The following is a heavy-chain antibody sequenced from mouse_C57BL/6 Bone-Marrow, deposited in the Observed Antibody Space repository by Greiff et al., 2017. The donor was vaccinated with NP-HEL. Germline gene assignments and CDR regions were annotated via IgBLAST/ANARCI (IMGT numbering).Heavy chain of an antibody. CDR1: GYTFTEYT. CDR2: FYPGSGSI. D-gene: IGHD2-2*01. Sequence: VQLVESGAELVKPGASVKLSCKASGYTFTEYTIHWVKQRSGQGLEWIGWFYPGSGSIKYNEKFKDKATLTADKSSSTVYMELNRLTSEDSAVYFCARHEKRGYYGYDEGFAYWGQGTLVTVSA. CDR3: ARHEKRGYYGYDEGFAY. V-gene: IGHV1-62-2*01. J-gene: IGHJ3*01.